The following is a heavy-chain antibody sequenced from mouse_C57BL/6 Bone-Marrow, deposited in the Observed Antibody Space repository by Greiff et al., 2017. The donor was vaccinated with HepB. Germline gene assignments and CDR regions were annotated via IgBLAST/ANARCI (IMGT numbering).Heavy chain of an antibody. J-gene: IGHJ4*01. Sequence: EVQRVESGGGLVQPGGSLKLSCAASGFTFSDYYMYWVRQTPEKRLEWVAYISNGGGSTYYPDTVKGRFTISRDNAKTTLYLQMNRLKSEDTTMYYCGRFLGYAMDYWGQGTSVTVSS. CDR3: GRFLGYAMDY. CDR2: ISNGGGST. CDR1: GFTFSDYY. V-gene: IGHV5-12*01.